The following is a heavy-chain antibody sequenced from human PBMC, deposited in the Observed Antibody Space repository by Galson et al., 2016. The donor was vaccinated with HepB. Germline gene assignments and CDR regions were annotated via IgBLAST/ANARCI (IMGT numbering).Heavy chain of an antibody. J-gene: IGHJ4*02. V-gene: IGHV2-70*01. D-gene: IGHD6-13*01. CDR2: IDWRNDK. CDR3: ARTVLTGRSSVTDFDF. CDR1: GFSLTTTHMC. Sequence: PALVKPTQTLTLTCSFSGFSLTTTHMCVSWIRQPPGKALEWLALIDWRNDKYYSTSLKTRLTISKDTSTNQVVLTMTNMDPVDTATYYCARTVLTGRSSVTDFDFWGQGILVTVSS.